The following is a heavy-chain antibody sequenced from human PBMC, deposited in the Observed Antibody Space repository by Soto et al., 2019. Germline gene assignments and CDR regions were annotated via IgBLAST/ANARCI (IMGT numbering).Heavy chain of an antibody. J-gene: IGHJ4*02. D-gene: IGHD2-15*01. V-gene: IGHV4-34*01. CDR3: ARGGYCSGGSCYTTFDY. Sequence: SETLSLTCAVYGGSFSGYYWSGIRQPPGKGLEWIGEINHSGSTNYNPSLKSRVTISVDTSKNQFSLKLSSVTAADTAVYYCARGGYCSGGSCYTTFDYGGQGTLVTVSS. CDR1: GGSFSGYY. CDR2: INHSGST.